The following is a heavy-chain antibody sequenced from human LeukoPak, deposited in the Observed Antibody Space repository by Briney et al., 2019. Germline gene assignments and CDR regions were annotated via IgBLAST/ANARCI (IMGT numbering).Heavy chain of an antibody. CDR3: ARPARKFYCSSTSCYGGWFDP. J-gene: IGHJ5*02. V-gene: IGHV1-18*01. Sequence: ASVKVSCKASGYTFTSYGISWVRQAPGQGLEWMGWISAYNGNTNYAQKLQGRVTMTTDTSTSTAYMELRSLRSDDTAVYYCARPARKFYCSSTSCYGGWFDPWGQGTLVTVSS. CDR1: GYTFTSYG. D-gene: IGHD2-2*01. CDR2: ISAYNGNT.